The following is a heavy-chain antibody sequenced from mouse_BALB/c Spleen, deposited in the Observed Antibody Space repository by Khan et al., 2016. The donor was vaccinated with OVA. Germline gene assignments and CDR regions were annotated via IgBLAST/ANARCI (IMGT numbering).Heavy chain of an antibody. CDR2: ISYSGRT. D-gene: IGHD1-1*01. CDR3: ARSVTITTAVATDFDY. J-gene: IGHJ2*01. Sequence: VQLKESGPGLVKPSQSLSLTCTVTGYSITSDYAWNWIRQFPGNKLEWMGYISYSGRTSYNPSLTRRISITRATSKNPFFLQLNSVTTEDTATYYCARSVTITTAVATDFDYWGQGTTLTVSS. V-gene: IGHV3-2*02. CDR1: GYSITSDYA.